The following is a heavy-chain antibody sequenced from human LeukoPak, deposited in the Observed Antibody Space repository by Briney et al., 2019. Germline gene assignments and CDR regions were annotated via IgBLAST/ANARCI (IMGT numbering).Heavy chain of an antibody. CDR2: IGGRDGST. CDR1: GFTFSYYG. D-gene: IGHD3-10*01. Sequence: GGSLRLSCAASGFTFSYYGMSWVRQAPGKGLEWVSAIGGRDGSTYYADSVKGRFTISRDNSKNTLYVQMNSLRAEDTAVYYCAKGHYYGSGSLDYWGQGTLVTVSS. V-gene: IGHV3-23*01. J-gene: IGHJ4*02. CDR3: AKGHYYGSGSLDY.